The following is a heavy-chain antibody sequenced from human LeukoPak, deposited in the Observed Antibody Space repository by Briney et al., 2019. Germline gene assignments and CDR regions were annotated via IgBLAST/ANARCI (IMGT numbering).Heavy chain of an antibody. V-gene: IGHV1-2*02. CDR2: INPDSGGS. Sequence: ASVKVSCKASGYTFTSYGISWVRQAPGQGLEWMGWINPDSGGSEYGQKFQGRVTFTSDTSSTTVYMEVRSLKSDDTAVYYCARDMTGGIWARATSFDHWGQGTLVTVSS. D-gene: IGHD1-14*01. CDR3: ARDMTGGIWARATSFDH. CDR1: GYTFTSYG. J-gene: IGHJ4*02.